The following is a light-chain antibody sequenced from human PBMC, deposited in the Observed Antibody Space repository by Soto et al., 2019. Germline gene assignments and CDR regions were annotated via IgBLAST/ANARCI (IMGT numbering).Light chain of an antibody. J-gene: IGKJ4*01. V-gene: IGKV3-15*01. Sequence: IVMTQSPATLSVSPGEKATLSCRASQRVSNNLAWYQQKPGQAPRLLIYFASTRATGIPARFSGSGSGTEFSLTISNLQSEDFEVYYCQQYNKWPLTFGGGTKVETK. CDR2: FAS. CDR1: QRVSNN. CDR3: QQYNKWPLT.